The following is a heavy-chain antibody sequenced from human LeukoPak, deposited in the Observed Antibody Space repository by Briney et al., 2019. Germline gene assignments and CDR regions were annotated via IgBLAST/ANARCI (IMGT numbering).Heavy chain of an antibody. Sequence: GGSLRLSCTASGFTFSSYGMHWVRQAPGKGLEWVSFVSNSGSATYYAVSVKGRFIISRDNAKNSLYLQMNSLRAEDTAVCYCARGYRYGMDVWGQGTTVTVSS. V-gene: IGHV3-48*01. CDR2: VSNSGSAT. D-gene: IGHD5-18*01. CDR3: ARGYRYGMDV. CDR1: GFTFSSYG. J-gene: IGHJ6*02.